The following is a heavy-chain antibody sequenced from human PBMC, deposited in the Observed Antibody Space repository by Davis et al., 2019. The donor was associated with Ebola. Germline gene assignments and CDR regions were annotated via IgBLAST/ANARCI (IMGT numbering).Heavy chain of an antibody. D-gene: IGHD3-10*01. CDR2: INAGNGNT. CDR1: GYTFTSYA. J-gene: IGHJ4*02. CDR3: ARGPVLLWFGELPVY. Sequence: AASVQVSCKASGYTFTSYAMHWVRQAPGQRLEWMGWINAGNGNTKYSQKFQGRVTITRDTSASTAYMELSSLRSEDTAVYYCARGPVLLWFGELPVYWGQGTLVTVSS. V-gene: IGHV1-3*01.